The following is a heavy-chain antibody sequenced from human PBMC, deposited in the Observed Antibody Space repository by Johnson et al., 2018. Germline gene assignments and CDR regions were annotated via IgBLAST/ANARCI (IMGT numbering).Heavy chain of an antibody. D-gene: IGHD2-2*01. J-gene: IGHJ1*01. Sequence: QVQQQESGPGLVKPKETPSLTCTVSGGSISSSSYYWGWIRQSPGKGLEWIGSIYDSGSTYYNPSLKSRVTVSVDTSKTQFSRKLSSVTAADTAVYYRARNAVVCSSTSCYRGYFQHWGQGTLVTVSS. CDR2: IYDSGST. CDR1: GGSISSSSYY. V-gene: IGHV4-39*01. CDR3: ARNAVVCSSTSCYRGYFQH.